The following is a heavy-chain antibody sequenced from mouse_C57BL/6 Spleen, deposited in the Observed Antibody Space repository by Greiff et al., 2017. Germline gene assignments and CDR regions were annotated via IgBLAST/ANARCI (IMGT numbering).Heavy chain of an antibody. V-gene: IGHV1-61*01. Sequence: QVQLQQPGAELVRPGSSVKLSCQASGYTFPSYWMDWVKQRPGQGLEWIGNIYPSDSETHYNQKFKDKATLTVDKSSSTAYMQLSSLTSEDSAVYYCARSNYPMDYWGQGTSVTVSS. J-gene: IGHJ4*01. CDR3: ARSNYPMDY. CDR2: IYPSDSET. CDR1: GYTFPSYW.